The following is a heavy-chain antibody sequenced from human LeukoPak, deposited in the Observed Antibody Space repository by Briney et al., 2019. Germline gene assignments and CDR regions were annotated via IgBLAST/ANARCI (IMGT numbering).Heavy chain of an antibody. J-gene: IGHJ5*02. CDR2: IYYSGST. CDR1: GGSISSSSYY. Sequence: SETLSLTCTVSGGSISSSSYYWGWIRQPPGKGLEWIGSIYYSGSTYYNPSLKSRVTISVDTSKNQFSLKLSSVTAADTAVYYCARHLIETYYYDSSGYYPLRNWIDPWGQGTLVTVSS. D-gene: IGHD3-22*01. V-gene: IGHV4-39*01. CDR3: ARHLIETYYYDSSGYYPLRNWIDP.